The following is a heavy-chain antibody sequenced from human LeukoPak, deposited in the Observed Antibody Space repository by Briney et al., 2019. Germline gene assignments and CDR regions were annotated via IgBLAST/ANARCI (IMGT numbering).Heavy chain of an antibody. J-gene: IGHJ3*01. D-gene: IGHD5-24*01. CDR1: GGSMSHH. V-gene: IGHV4-59*11. CDR3: AREKSPERKTWLQLGAFDV. Sequence: RPSETLSLTCTVSGGSMSHHWSWIRQSPGKGLEWIGYISHTASTNYNPSLKSRVTLSIDTSKSQLSFQLTSVTAADTAVYYCAREKSPERKTWLQLGAFDVWGQGTVVTVSP. CDR2: ISHTAST.